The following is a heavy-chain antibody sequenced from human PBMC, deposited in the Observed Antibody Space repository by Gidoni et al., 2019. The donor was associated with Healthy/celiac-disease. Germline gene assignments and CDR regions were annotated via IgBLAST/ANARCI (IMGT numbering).Heavy chain of an antibody. Sequence: EVQLLESGGGLVQPGGSLRLSCAASGFTFSSYAMSLVRQAPGKGLEWVSVISGSGCSTYYADSVKGRFTISRDNSKNTLYLQMNSLRAEDTAVYYCAKARLGSRRYYWGQGTLVTVSS. CDR1: GFTFSSYA. D-gene: IGHD3-16*01. CDR3: AKARLGSRRYY. CDR2: ISGSGCST. V-gene: IGHV3-23*01. J-gene: IGHJ4*02.